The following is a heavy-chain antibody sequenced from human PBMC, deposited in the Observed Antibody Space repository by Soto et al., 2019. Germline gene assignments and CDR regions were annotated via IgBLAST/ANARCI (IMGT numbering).Heavy chain of an antibody. J-gene: IGHJ4*02. CDR3: AREEPASRHHDY. D-gene: IGHD1-26*01. CDR2: VSNSGST. Sequence: QVQLQQWGAGLLKPSETLSLTCAVYGGSFSDYYLRWIRQTPEKGLEWLGEVSNSGSTTYNPSLKNRVTIAIETSKNQFSLTLSSVTAADTAIYFCAREEPASRHHDYWGQGNLVTVSS. V-gene: IGHV4-34*02. CDR1: GGSFSDYY.